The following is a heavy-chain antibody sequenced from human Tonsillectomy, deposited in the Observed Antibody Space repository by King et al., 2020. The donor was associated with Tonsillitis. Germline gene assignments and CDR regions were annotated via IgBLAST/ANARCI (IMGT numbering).Heavy chain of an antibody. CDR1: RGSISNYY. CDR3: ARQDFGVVSSLGV. V-gene: IGHV4-59*08. J-gene: IGHJ6*02. D-gene: IGHD3-3*01. Sequence: VQLQESGPGLVKPSETLSLTCTVSRGSISNYYWTWIRQSPGKGLEWIGYISDSGSTNYNPSLKSRVTMSVDTSKTQFSLNLRSVTAADTAIYYCARQDFGVVSSLGVWGQGTTVTVSS. CDR2: ISDSGST.